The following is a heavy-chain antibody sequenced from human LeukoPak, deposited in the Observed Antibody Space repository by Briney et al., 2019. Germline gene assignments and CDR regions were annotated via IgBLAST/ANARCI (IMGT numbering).Heavy chain of an antibody. V-gene: IGHV1-18*01. CDR3: ARDGTSTDDY. D-gene: IGHD2-2*01. J-gene: IGHJ4*02. Sequence: ASVKVSCKASGYTFSNFGISWVRQAPGQGLEWMGWISGNNDNPNYGQKFQGRLTVTTASSTNTAYMELRNLRSDDTAVYYCARDGTSTDDYWGQGTLVTVSS. CDR2: ISGNNDNP. CDR1: GYTFSNFG.